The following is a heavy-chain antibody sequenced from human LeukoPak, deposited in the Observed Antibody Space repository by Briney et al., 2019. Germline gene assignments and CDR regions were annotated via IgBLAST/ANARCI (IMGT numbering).Heavy chain of an antibody. Sequence: GGSLRLSCAASGFTFSNYNMNWVRQAPGKGLWWVSSISSSSNYIYYADSVKGRFTISRDNARNSLYLQMNSLRAEDTAMYYCAAHRDDFLTGYFDYWGQGTLVTVSS. J-gene: IGHJ4*02. V-gene: IGHV3-21*01. CDR1: GFTFSNYN. CDR2: ISSSSNYI. D-gene: IGHD3-9*01. CDR3: AAHRDDFLTGYFDY.